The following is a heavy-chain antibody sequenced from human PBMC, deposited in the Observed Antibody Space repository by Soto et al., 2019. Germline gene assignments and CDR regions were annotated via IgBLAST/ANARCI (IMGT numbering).Heavy chain of an antibody. CDR1: GFSLSTSGLG. J-gene: IGHJ4*02. Sequence: SGPTLVNPTQTLTLTCTFSGFSLSTSGLGVGWIRQPPGKALEWLALIYWNDDKRYSPSLKSRLTITKDTPKNQVVLTMTNMDPVDTATYYCALTSLNYYDSSGPFDYWGQGTLVTVSS. V-gene: IGHV2-5*01. CDR2: IYWNDDK. CDR3: ALTSLNYYDSSGPFDY. D-gene: IGHD3-22*01.